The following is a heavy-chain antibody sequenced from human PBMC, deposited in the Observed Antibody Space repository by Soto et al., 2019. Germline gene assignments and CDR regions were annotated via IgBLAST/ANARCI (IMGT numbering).Heavy chain of an antibody. CDR1: GFNFPTYA. J-gene: IGHJ4*02. CDR2: IHMTHNVI. V-gene: IGHV3-48*01. CDR3: VSDPDGDLDFDY. Sequence: EVQLVESGGELVQPGGSLRLSYAASGFNFPTYAMNWVRQAPGKGLEWLSFIHMTHNVIFYADSVRGRFTISRDNAKDSQYLQMNSLRVEDTAVYYCVSDPDGDLDFDYWGQGTLVTVSS. D-gene: IGHD4-17*01.